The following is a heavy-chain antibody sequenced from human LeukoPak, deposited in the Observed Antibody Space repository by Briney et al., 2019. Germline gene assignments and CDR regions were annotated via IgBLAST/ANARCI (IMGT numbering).Heavy chain of an antibody. V-gene: IGHV1-69*13. CDR1: GGTFSSYA. J-gene: IGHJ4*02. CDR3: ARGLPIGYCSSTSCYTMGY. D-gene: IGHD2-2*02. CDR2: IIPIFGTA. Sequence: SVKVSCKASGGTFSSYAISWVRQAPGQGLEWMGGIIPIFGTANYAQKFQGRVTITADESTSTAYMELSSLRSEDTAVYYCARGLPIGYCSSTSCYTMGYWGQGTLVTVSS.